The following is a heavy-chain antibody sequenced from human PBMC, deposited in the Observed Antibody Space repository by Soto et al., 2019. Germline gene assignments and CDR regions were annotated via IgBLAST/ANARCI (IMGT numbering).Heavy chain of an antibody. Sequence: QVQLVQSGAEVKKPGSSVKVSCKASGGTFSSYTISWVRQAPGQGLEWMGRIIPILGIANYAQKFQGRVTITADKSTSTAYMELSSLRSEDTTVYYCARATGSGSLDYWGQGTLVTVSS. J-gene: IGHJ4*02. CDR2: IIPILGIA. D-gene: IGHD3-10*01. CDR1: GGTFSSYT. V-gene: IGHV1-69*02. CDR3: ARATGSGSLDY.